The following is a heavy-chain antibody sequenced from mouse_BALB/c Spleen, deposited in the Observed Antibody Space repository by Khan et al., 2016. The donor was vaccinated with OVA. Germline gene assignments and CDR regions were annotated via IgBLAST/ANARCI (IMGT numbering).Heavy chain of an antibody. CDR2: IWGGGGT. D-gene: IGHD2-14*01. J-gene: IGHJ4*01. V-gene: IGHV2-6-4*01. CDR1: GFSLSRYN. Sequence: VQLVESGPGLVAPSQSLSITCTVSGFSLSRYNIHWVRQPPGKGLEWLGMIWGGGGTDYNSTLKSRLSISKDNSKSKVFFKMNSLQTDDSAMSYCARAYYRYDGYYAMDYWGQGTSVTVSS. CDR3: ARAYYRYDGYYAMDY.